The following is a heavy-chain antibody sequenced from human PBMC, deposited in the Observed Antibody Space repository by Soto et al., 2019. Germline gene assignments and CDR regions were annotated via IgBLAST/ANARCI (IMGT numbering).Heavy chain of an antibody. J-gene: IGHJ5*02. Sequence: GASVKVSCKASGGPFSSYAISWVRQAPGQGLEWMGGIIPIFGTANYAQKFQGRVTITADESTSTAYMELSSLRSEDTAVYYCARDRTNPNCSSTSCYTLLYNWFDPWGQGTLVTVSS. V-gene: IGHV1-69*13. CDR1: GGPFSSYA. D-gene: IGHD2-2*02. CDR3: ARDRTNPNCSSTSCYTLLYNWFDP. CDR2: IIPIFGTA.